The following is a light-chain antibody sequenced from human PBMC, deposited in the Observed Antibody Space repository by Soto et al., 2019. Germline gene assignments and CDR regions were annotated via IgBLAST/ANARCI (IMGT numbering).Light chain of an antibody. J-gene: IGKJ3*01. CDR3: QQFDDYPFT. CDR1: QGISSA. CDR2: NAS. V-gene: IGKV1D-13*01. Sequence: AIQLTQSPSSLSASVGDSVTITCRASQGISSALAWYQQIPGRALKLLIYNASSLEIGVPSRFSGSRSGTDFTLTVSTLQPEDFATYYCQQFDDYPFTFGPGTKVDLK.